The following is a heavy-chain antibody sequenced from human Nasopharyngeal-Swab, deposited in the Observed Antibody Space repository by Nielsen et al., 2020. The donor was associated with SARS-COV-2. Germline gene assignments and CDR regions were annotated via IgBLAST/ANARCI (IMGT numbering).Heavy chain of an antibody. Sequence: GESLKISCAASGFTLNNHGMHWVRQVPGRGLEWVAVISYEGSLKNYADSVKGRFTISRDNSKSTLYLQMHRLRVEDTAVYYCAKRGAFLEILTGYPPIDYWGVGTLVIVSS. CDR2: ISYEGSLK. CDR1: GFTLNNHG. V-gene: IGHV3-30*18. CDR3: AKRGAFLEILTGYPPIDY. J-gene: IGHJ4*02. D-gene: IGHD3-9*01.